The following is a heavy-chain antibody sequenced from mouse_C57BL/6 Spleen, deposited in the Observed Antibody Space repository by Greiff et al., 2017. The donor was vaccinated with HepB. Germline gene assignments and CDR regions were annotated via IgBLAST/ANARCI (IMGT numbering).Heavy chain of an antibody. D-gene: IGHD2-2*01. CDR1: GFTFSDYG. CDR2: ISSGSSTI. V-gene: IGHV5-17*01. Sequence: EVKLVESGGGLVKPGGSLKLSCAASGFTFSDYGMHWVRQAPEKGLEWVAYISSGSSTIDYADTVKGRFTITRDNAKNTLSLQMTSLRSEDTAMYYYARPESIYYGNDGENTWFACWGQGTLVTVAA. CDR3: ARPESIYYGNDGENTWFAC. J-gene: IGHJ3*01.